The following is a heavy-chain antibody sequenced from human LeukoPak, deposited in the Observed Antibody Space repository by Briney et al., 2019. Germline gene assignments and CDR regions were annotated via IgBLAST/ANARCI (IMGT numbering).Heavy chain of an antibody. CDR3: ARDQCSSGWYERPFDY. CDR1: GFTFSSYS. Sequence: GGSLRLSCAASGFTFSSYSMNWLRQAPGKGLEWVSSISSSSSYIYYADSVKGRFTISRDNAKNSLYLQMNSLRAEDTAVYYCARDQCSSGWYERPFDYWGQGTLVTVSS. V-gene: IGHV3-21*01. J-gene: IGHJ4*02. CDR2: ISSSSSYI. D-gene: IGHD6-19*01.